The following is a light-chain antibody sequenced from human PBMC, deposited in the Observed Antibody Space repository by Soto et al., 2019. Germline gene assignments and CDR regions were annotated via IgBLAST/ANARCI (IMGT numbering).Light chain of an antibody. Sequence: DIQMTQSPPSLSASVGDTVTITCRASQGINTYLVWFQQKPGRAPKALIYDASNLHSGVPSRFSGSGYGTDFTLIISSLQPEDFATYYCQQFSAYPITFGQGTRLEI. J-gene: IGKJ5*01. CDR1: QGINTY. V-gene: IGKV1-16*01. CDR2: DAS. CDR3: QQFSAYPIT.